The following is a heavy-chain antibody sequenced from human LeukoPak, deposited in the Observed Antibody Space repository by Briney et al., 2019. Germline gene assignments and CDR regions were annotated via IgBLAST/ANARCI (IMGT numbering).Heavy chain of an antibody. CDR1: GGSISSYY. D-gene: IGHD6-19*01. CDR3: ARVFKSYSSGWYEVN. J-gene: IGHJ4*02. CDR2: IYYSGST. V-gene: IGHV4-59*01. Sequence: PSETLSLTCTVSGGSISSYYWSWIRQPPGKGLEWIGYIYYSGSTNYNPSLKSRVTISVDTSKNQFSLKLSSVTAADTAVYYCARVFKSYSSGWYEVNWGQGTLVTVSS.